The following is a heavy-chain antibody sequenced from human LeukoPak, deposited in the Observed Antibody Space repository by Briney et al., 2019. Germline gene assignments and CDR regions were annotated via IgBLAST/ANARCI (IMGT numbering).Heavy chain of an antibody. CDR1: GGSITSTNW. V-gene: IGHV4-4*02. CDR3: SRENGALSPFGY. D-gene: IGHD2-8*01. CDR2: VSLSGLT. J-gene: IGHJ4*02. Sequence: PSGTLSLTCGVSGGSITSTNWWSWVRPPPGQGLEWIGEVSLSGLTNYNPSLSSRVIMALDTSKNHLSLHLTSVTAADTAVYYCSRENGALSPFGYWGQGYLVTVLS.